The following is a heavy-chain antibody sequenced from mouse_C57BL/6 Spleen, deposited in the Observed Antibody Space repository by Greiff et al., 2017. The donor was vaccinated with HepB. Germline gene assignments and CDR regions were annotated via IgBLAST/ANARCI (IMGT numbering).Heavy chain of an antibody. V-gene: IGHV1-26*01. CDR1: GYTFTDYY. Sequence: EVQLQQSGPELVKPGASVKISCKASGYTFTDYYMNWVKQSHGKSLEWIGDINPNNGGTSYNQKFKGKATLTVDKSSSTAYMELSSLPSEDSAVYCCERWGYYGSSLDYWGQCTTLTVSS. D-gene: IGHD1-1*01. J-gene: IGHJ2*01. CDR2: INPNNGGT. CDR3: ERWGYYGSSLDY.